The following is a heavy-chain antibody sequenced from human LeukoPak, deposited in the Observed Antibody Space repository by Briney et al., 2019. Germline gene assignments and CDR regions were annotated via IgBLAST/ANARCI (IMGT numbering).Heavy chain of an antibody. D-gene: IGHD6-13*01. J-gene: IGHJ4*02. CDR1: GGSISSYY. Sequence: SETLSLTCTVSGGSISSYYWSWIRQPAGKGLEWIGRIYTSGSTNYNPSLKSRVTISVDTSKNQFSLKLSSVTAADTAVYYCARVKAAAGNYYFDYWGQGTLVTVSS. CDR2: IYTSGST. V-gene: IGHV4-4*07. CDR3: ARVKAAAGNYYFDY.